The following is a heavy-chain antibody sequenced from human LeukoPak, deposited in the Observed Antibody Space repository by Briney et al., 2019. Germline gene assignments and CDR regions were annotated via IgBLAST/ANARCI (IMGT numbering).Heavy chain of an antibody. V-gene: IGHV4-34*01. CDR3: ARGRYPMVRGVINKRNNWFDP. D-gene: IGHD3-10*01. Sequence: SETLSLTCAVYGGSFSGYYWSWIRQPPGKGLEWIGEINHSGSTNYNPSLKSRVTISVDTSKNQLSLKLSSVTAADTAVYYCARGRYPMVRGVINKRNNWFDPWGQGTLVTVSS. CDR1: GGSFSGYY. J-gene: IGHJ5*02. CDR2: INHSGST.